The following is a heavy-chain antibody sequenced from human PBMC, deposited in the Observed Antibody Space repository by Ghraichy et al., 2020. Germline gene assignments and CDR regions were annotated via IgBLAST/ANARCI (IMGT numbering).Heavy chain of an antibody. Sequence: SETLSLTCTVSGGSISSYYWSWIRQPAGKGLEWIGRIYTSGSTNYNPSLKSRVTMSVDTSKNQFSLTLSSVTAADTAVYYCSRYTFGSSRGYNWFDPWGQGTLVTVST. CDR2: IYTSGST. CDR3: SRYTFGSSRGYNWFDP. V-gene: IGHV4-4*07. J-gene: IGHJ5*02. D-gene: IGHD6-6*01. CDR1: GGSISSYY.